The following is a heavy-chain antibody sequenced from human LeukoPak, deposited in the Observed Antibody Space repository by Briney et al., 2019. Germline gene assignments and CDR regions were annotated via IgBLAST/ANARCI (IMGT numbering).Heavy chain of an antibody. D-gene: IGHD6-19*01. J-gene: IGHJ6*03. CDR3: ARGPVAGPYYYNFMDV. Sequence: SQTLSLTCAIPGDSVSSNSAAWNWIRQSPSRGLEWLGRKYYRSKGYNDYAVSVKSRITINPDTSKNQCSLQLNSVTPKDTAVYYGARGPVAGPYYYNFMDVWGKGTTVTVSS. CDR1: GDSVSSNSAA. CDR2: KYYRSKGYN. V-gene: IGHV6-1*01.